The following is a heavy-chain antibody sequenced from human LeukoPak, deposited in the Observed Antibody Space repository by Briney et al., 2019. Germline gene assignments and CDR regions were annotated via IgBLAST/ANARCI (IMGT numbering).Heavy chain of an antibody. CDR1: GFTFSSYA. CDR3: AKDVDGTTGY. V-gene: IGHV3-23*01. Sequence: GGSLRLSCVASGFTFSSYAMSWVRQAPGKGLEWVSAISGSGGSTYCADSVKGRFTISRDNSKNMLYLQMSSLRAEDTAVYYCAKDVDGTTGYWGQGTLVTVSS. J-gene: IGHJ4*02. D-gene: IGHD1-1*01. CDR2: ISGSGGST.